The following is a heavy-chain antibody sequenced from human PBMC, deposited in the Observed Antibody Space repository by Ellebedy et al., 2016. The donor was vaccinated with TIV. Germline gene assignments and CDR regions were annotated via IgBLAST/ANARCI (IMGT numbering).Heavy chain of an antibody. D-gene: IGHD3-3*01. CDR3: ARESYYDFWSGHYQNYXDD. J-gene: IGHJ4*02. Sequence: ASVKVSCKASGGTFXPYAIRSVRPXPGQGLDWMGRIIPILDIANYAQKFQGRVTITADKSTNTAYMELSSLRSEDTALYYCARESYYDFWSGHYQNYXDDWGQGTLVTVSA. CDR2: IIPILDIA. V-gene: IGHV1-69*04. CDR1: GGTFXPYA.